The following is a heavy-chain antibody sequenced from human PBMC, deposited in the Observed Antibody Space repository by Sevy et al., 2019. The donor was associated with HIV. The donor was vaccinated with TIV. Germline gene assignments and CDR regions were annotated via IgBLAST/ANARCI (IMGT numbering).Heavy chain of an antibody. CDR1: GFTFSKYS. Sequence: GGSLRVSCAASGFTFSKYSMSWVRQPPGKGLEWVSTLSFGCGEINYADSVKGRFTISRDNSKSSVYLQMNNLGPEETAVYYCAREGCTKPHDYWGQGTLVTVSS. CDR2: LSFGCGEI. J-gene: IGHJ4*02. CDR3: AREGCTKPHDY. V-gene: IGHV3-23*01. D-gene: IGHD2-8*01.